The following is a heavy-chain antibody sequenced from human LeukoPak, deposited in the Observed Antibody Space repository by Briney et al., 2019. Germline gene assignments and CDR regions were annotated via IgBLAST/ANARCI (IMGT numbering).Heavy chain of an antibody. J-gene: IGHJ6*02. CDR3: ARDSGFYDFWSGSGFDGMDV. D-gene: IGHD3-3*01. V-gene: IGHV3-53*05. CDR2: IFSGGNI. CDR1: GFTVSSNY. Sequence: GGSLRLSCAASGFTVSSNYMSWVRQAPGKGLEWVSVIFSGGNIYYADSVKGRFTISRDNSKNTLYLQMNSLRAEDTAVYYCARDSGFYDFWSGSGFDGMDVWGQGTTVTVSS.